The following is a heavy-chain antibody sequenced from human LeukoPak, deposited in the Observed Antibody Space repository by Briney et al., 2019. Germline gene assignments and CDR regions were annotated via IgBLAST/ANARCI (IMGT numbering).Heavy chain of an antibody. CDR2: ISRSGDTI. D-gene: IGHD3-10*01. Sequence: GGSLRLSCAASGFTFSRYEMNWVRQAPGKGLEWISYISRSGDTIYFADSVKGRFTISRDNAKNSLYLQMSSLRAEDTAVYYCARDYASDYWGQGTLVTVSS. CDR1: GFTFSRYE. CDR3: ARDYASDY. V-gene: IGHV3-48*03. J-gene: IGHJ4*02.